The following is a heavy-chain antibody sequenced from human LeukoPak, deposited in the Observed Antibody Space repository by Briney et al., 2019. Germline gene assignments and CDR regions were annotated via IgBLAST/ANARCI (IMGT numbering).Heavy chain of an antibody. CDR2: IYYSGST. D-gene: IGHD2-15*01. CDR1: GGSISSYY. J-gene: IGHJ4*02. CDR3: ARGGGYCSGGSCLHDY. V-gene: IGHV4-59*01. Sequence: SETLSLTGTVSGGSISSYYWSWIRQPPGKGLEWIGYIYYSGSTNYNPSLKSRVTISVDTSKNQFSLKLSSVTAADTAVYYCARGGGYCSGGSCLHDYWGQGTLVTVSS.